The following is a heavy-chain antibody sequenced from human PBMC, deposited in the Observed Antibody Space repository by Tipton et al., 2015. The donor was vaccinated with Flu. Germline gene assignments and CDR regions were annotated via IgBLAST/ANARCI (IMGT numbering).Heavy chain of an antibody. CDR2: VNPGGGST. CDR3: ARGYGDIAS. D-gene: IGHD4-17*01. Sequence: QVQLVQSGAEVKKPGASVKVSCKTSGYTFTSYYIQWVRQAPGQGPEWMGIVNPGGGSTNYARKFQGRVTMTRDRSTRIVYMELSNLKSEDTAVYYCARGYGDIASWGQGTLVTVSS. V-gene: IGHV1-46*01. CDR1: GYTFTSYY. J-gene: IGHJ4*02.